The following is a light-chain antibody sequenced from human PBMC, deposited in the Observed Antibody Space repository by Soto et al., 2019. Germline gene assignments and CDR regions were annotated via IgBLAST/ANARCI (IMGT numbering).Light chain of an antibody. CDR2: DAS. J-gene: IGKJ1*01. CDR3: QQYNSYSPT. V-gene: IGKV1-5*01. CDR1: QKNNKW. Sequence: DLQVSQCPSALSASVGDRVTITCRARQKNNKWLAWSQQKPGKAPKLLIYDASILGSGVPSRFSGSGSETEFTLTISGLQPGDSATYYCQQYNSYSPTFGQGTKVDI.